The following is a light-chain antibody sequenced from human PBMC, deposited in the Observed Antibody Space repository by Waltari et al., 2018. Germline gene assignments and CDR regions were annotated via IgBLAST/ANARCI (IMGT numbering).Light chain of an antibody. Sequence: EIVLTQSPGTLSLSPGERATLSCRASQSIYSTYLAWYQQKPGQAPRLLIYRASNRATGVPDRFSGSGSGTDFTLTINSLQPEDFALYYCQQYHNWPPWAFGQGTKVEIK. V-gene: IGKV3-20*01. CDR2: RAS. J-gene: IGKJ1*01. CDR1: QSIYSTY. CDR3: QQYHNWPPWA.